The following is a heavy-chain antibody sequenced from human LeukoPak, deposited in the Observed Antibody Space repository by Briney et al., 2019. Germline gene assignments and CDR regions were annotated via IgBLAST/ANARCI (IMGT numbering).Heavy chain of an antibody. Sequence: GASVKVSCKASGYTFTSYYMHWVRQAPGQGLEWMGIINPSGGSTSYAQKFQGRVTMTRDMSTSTVYMELSSLRSEDTAVSYCARVRGYYDSSGYRRQSDAFDIWGQGTMVTVSS. V-gene: IGHV1-46*01. D-gene: IGHD3-22*01. CDR1: GYTFTSYY. CDR3: ARVRGYYDSSGYRRQSDAFDI. J-gene: IGHJ3*02. CDR2: INPSGGST.